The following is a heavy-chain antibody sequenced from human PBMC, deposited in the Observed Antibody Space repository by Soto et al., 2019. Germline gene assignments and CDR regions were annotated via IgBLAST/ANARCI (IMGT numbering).Heavy chain of an antibody. CDR1: GFAFSNYN. V-gene: IGHV3-21*01. CDR3: ARADCSSTSCYDSGGMDV. D-gene: IGHD2-2*01. J-gene: IGHJ6*02. CDR2: ISSSSANI. Sequence: PGGSLRLSCAASGFAFSNYNMNWVRQAPGKGLEWVSFISSSSANIYYADSVKGRFTISRDNSKNTLYLQMNSLRAEDTAVYYCARADCSSTSCYDSGGMDVWGQGTTVTVSS.